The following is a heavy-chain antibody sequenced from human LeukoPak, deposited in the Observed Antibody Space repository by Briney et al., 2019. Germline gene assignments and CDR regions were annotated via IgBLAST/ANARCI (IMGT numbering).Heavy chain of an antibody. CDR2: INHSGST. CDR1: GGAFSGYY. V-gene: IGHV4-34*01. D-gene: IGHD3-3*01. Sequence: SETLSLTCAVYGGAFSGYYLSCIRQPPGKGLECFGEINHSGSTNYNPSLKRRVTISVDTSKNQFSLKLRSVTAADTAVYYCARDITIFGVVQSPRGNMDVWGRGTTVTVSS. CDR3: ARDITIFGVVQSPRGNMDV. J-gene: IGHJ6*03.